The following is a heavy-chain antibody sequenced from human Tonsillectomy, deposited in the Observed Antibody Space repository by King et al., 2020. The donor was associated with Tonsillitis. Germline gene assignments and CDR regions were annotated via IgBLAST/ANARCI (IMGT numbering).Heavy chain of an antibody. CDR1: GFTFSSYS. CDR2: ISRSSSYI. V-gene: IGHV3-21*01. CDR3: ARDLDYNFDY. D-gene: IGHD4-11*01. Sequence: QLVQSGGGLVKPGGSLRLSCAASGFTFSSYSMNRVRQAPGKGLEWVSSISRSSSYIYYADSVKGRFTISRDNAKNSLYLQMNSLRAEDTALYYCARDLDYNFDYWGQGPLVTVSS. J-gene: IGHJ4*02.